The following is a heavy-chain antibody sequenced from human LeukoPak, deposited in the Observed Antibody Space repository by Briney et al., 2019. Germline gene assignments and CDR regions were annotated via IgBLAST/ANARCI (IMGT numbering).Heavy chain of an antibody. D-gene: IGHD3-10*01. CDR3: ARNGSGNYGY. CDR1: GYSFTTYG. CDR2: ISVYNGHT. J-gene: IGHJ4*02. Sequence: GASVKVSCKASGYSFTTYGISWVRQAPGQGLEWMGWISVYNGHTNYAQKLQGRVTMTTDTSTSTAYMELRSLTSDDTAVYYCARNGSGNYGYWGQGTLVIVSS. V-gene: IGHV1-18*01.